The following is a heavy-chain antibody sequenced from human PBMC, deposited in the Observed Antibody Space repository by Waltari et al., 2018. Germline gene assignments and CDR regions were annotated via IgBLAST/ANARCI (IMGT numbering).Heavy chain of an antibody. CDR3: ARSFGTVTTSGAFDI. Sequence: EVQLVQSGAEVKKPGESLKISCKGAGYSFTSYWIGWVRQMPGKGLEWMGIIHPGDSDTRYTPSFQGQVTISADKSISTAYLQWSSLKASDTAMYYCARSFGTVTTSGAFDIWGQGTMVTVSS. V-gene: IGHV5-51*03. J-gene: IGHJ3*02. D-gene: IGHD4-17*01. CDR2: IHPGDSDT. CDR1: GYSFTSYW.